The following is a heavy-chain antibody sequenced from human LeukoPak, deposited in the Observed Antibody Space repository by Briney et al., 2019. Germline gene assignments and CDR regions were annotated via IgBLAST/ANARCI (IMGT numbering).Heavy chain of an antibody. D-gene: IGHD2-2*01. Sequence: GGSLRLSCAASKFTFSIYAMSWVRQAPGKGLQWVSTISDSGYDTYYADSVKGRFTISRDNSKNTLYLQMNSLRAEDTAVYYCMPLGYCSSTYCLDFDYWGQGTLVTVSS. CDR3: MPLGYCSSTYCLDFDY. CDR2: ISDSGYDT. CDR1: KFTFSIYA. V-gene: IGHV3-23*01. J-gene: IGHJ4*02.